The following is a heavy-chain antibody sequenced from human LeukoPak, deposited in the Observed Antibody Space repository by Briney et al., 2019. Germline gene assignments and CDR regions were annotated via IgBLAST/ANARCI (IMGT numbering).Heavy chain of an antibody. Sequence: GGSLRLSCAASGFTFSSYSMNWVRQAPGKGLEWVSSISSSSSYIYYADSVKGRFTISRDNAKNSLYLQTNSLRAEDTAVYYCARVSNRYFDYWGQGTLVTVSS. D-gene: IGHD2-2*01. CDR1: GFTFSSYS. V-gene: IGHV3-21*01. J-gene: IGHJ4*02. CDR2: ISSSSSYI. CDR3: ARVSNRYFDY.